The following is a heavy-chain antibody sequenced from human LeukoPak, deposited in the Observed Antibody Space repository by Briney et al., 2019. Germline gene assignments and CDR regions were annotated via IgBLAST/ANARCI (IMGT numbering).Heavy chain of an antibody. CDR2: ISSSGSTI. CDR1: GFTFSSYE. J-gene: IGHJ4*02. V-gene: IGHV3-48*03. D-gene: IGHD4-23*01. Sequence: GGSLRLSCAASGFTFSSYEMNWVRQAPGKGLEWVSYISSSGSTIYYADSVKGRFTISRDNAKNSLYLQVNSLRAEDTAVYYCARDPEYGGNSPFDYWGQGTLVTVSS. CDR3: ARDPEYGGNSPFDY.